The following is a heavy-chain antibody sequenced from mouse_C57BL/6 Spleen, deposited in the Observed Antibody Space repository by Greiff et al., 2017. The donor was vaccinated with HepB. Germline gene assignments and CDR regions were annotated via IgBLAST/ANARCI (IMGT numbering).Heavy chain of an antibody. V-gene: IGHV1-77*01. CDR2: IGPGSGST. J-gene: IGHJ2*01. D-gene: IGHD2-2*01. CDR3: ARFYYGYDEEGYFDY. CDR1: GYTFTSYW. Sequence: VQLQQPGAELVRPGSSVKLSCKASGYTFTSYWMHWVKQRPIQGLEWIGKIGPGSGSTYYNEKFKGKATLTADKSSSTAYMQLSSLTSEDSAVYFCARFYYGYDEEGYFDYWGQGTTLTVSS.